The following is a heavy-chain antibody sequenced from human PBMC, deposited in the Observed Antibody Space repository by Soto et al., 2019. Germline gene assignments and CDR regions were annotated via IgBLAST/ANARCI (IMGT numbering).Heavy chain of an antibody. V-gene: IGHV3-30*18. CDR2: ISYDGSNK. Sequence: PGGSLRLSCAASGFTFSSYGMHWVRQAPGKGLEWVAVISYDGSNKYYADSVKGRFTISRDNSKNTLYLQMNSLRAEDTAVYYCAKADYGDFYFRYYYMDVWGKGTTVTVSS. CDR1: GFTFSSYG. D-gene: IGHD4-17*01. CDR3: AKADYGDFYFRYYYMDV. J-gene: IGHJ6*03.